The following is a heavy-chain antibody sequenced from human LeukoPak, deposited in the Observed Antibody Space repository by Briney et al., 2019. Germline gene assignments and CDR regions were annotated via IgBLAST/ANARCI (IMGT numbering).Heavy chain of an antibody. CDR3: ARDGPNYYDSSGYGY. D-gene: IGHD3-22*01. CDR2: ISAYNGNT. J-gene: IGHJ4*02. V-gene: IGHV1-18*01. CDR1: GYTFTSYG. Sequence: ASVKVSCKASGYTFTSYGISWVRQAPGQGLEWMGWISAYNGNTNYAQKLQGRVTMTADTSTSTAYMELRSLRSDDTAVYYCARDGPNYYDSSGYGYWGQGTLVTVSS.